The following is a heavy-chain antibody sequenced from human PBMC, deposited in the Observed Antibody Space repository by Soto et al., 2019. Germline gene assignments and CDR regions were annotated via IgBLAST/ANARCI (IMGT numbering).Heavy chain of an antibody. Sequence: SETLSLTCTVSGGSISGYYWSWIRQPPGKGLEWIGYMYNTGSTVYNPSFKSRVTISIDTSKSQFSLRLNSVTAADTAVYYCARDLWGYCGTDCYPLDVWGQGTTVTVSS. J-gene: IGHJ6*02. V-gene: IGHV4-59*01. CDR1: GGSISGYY. CDR3: ARDLWGYCGTDCYPLDV. D-gene: IGHD2-21*02. CDR2: MYNTGST.